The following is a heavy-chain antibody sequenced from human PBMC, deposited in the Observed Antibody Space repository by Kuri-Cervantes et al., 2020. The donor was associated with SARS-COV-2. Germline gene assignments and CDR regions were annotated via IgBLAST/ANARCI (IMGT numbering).Heavy chain of an antibody. D-gene: IGHD2-2*01. CDR2: IYHSGST. V-gene: IGHV4-30-2*01. J-gene: IGHJ5*02. CDR3: AREETDIVVVPAAMNWFDP. CDR1: GGSISSGGYY. Sequence: SETLSLTCTVSGGSISSGGYYWSWIRQPPGKGLEWIGYIYHSGSTYYNPSLKSRVTISVDTSKNQFSLKLSSVTAADTAVYYCAREETDIVVVPAAMNWFDPWGQGTLVTVSS.